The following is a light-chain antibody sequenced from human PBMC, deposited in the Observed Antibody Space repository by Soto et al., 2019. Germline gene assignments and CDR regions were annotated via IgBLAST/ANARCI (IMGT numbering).Light chain of an antibody. CDR1: SSNIGRDY. CDR3: AAWDASLSTWV. J-gene: IGLJ3*02. V-gene: IGLV1-47*02. Sequence: QSVLTQPPSASGTPGQRVTISCSGSSSNIGRDYVYWFQQLPGTAPKLLIYTNNQRPSGVPDRFSGSKSGTSASLAISGLRSEDEADYCCAAWDASLSTWVFGGGTKLTVL. CDR2: TNN.